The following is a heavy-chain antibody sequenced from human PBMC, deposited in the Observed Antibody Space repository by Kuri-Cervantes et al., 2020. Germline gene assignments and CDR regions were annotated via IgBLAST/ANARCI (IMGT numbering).Heavy chain of an antibody. Sequence: ASVKVSCKASGYTFTGYYMHWVRQAPGQGLEWMGWINPNSGGTNYAQKSQGRVTMTRDTSISTAYMELSRLRSDDTAVYYCARIPGIAVAGIDNWFDPWGQGTLVTVSS. V-gene: IGHV1-2*02. CDR3: ARIPGIAVAGIDNWFDP. J-gene: IGHJ5*02. CDR2: INPNSGGT. CDR1: GYTFTGYY. D-gene: IGHD6-19*01.